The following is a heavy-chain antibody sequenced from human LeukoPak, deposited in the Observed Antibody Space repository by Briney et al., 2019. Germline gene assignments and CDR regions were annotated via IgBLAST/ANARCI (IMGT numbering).Heavy chain of an antibody. D-gene: IGHD3-9*01. CDR3: ARGTLLRYFDWLSSYYYGMDV. CDR1: GYTFTSYD. Sequence: ASVKVSCKASGYTFTSYDINWVRQATGQGLEWMGWMNPNSGNTGYAQKFQGRVTMTRNTSISTAYMELSSLRSEDTAAYYCARGTLLRYFDWLSSYYYGMDVWGQGTTVTVSS. CDR2: MNPNSGNT. V-gene: IGHV1-8*01. J-gene: IGHJ6*02.